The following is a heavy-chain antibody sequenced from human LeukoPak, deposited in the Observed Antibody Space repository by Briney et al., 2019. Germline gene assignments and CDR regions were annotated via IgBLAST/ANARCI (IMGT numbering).Heavy chain of an antibody. CDR1: GFTFSSYS. Sequence: GGSLRLSCAASGFTFSSYSMNWVRQAPGKGLEWVSSISSSSSYIYYADSVRGRFTISRDNAKNSPYLQMNSLRAEDTAVYYCARSLTFIVGDIKFDYWGQGTLVTVSS. D-gene: IGHD1-26*01. CDR3: ARSLTFIVGDIKFDY. CDR2: ISSSSSYI. J-gene: IGHJ4*02. V-gene: IGHV3-21*01.